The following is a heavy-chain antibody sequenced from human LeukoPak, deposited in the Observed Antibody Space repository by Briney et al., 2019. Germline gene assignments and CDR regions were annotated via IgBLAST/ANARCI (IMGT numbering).Heavy chain of an antibody. CDR2: IIPIFGTA. CDR3: ARDRPRGHSGLS. CDR1: GGTFSSYA. V-gene: IGHV1-69*05. D-gene: IGHD5-12*01. J-gene: IGHJ5*02. Sequence: ASVKVSCKASGGTFSSYAISWVRQAPGQGVEWMGGIIPIFGTANYAQKFQGRVTITTDESTSTAYMELSSLRSEDTAVYYCARDRPRGHSGLSWGQGTLVTVPS.